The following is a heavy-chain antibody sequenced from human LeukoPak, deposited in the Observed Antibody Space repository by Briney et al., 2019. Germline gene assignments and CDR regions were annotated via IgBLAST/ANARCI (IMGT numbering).Heavy chain of an antibody. D-gene: IGHD1-26*01. J-gene: IGHJ4*02. CDR1: GGSVSSGSYY. CDR3: AVGVGATDY. CDR2: TNYSGGT. V-gene: IGHV4-61*01. Sequence: SETLSLTCTVSGGSVSSGSYYWNWIRQPPGKGLEWIGYTNYSGGTNYNPSLKSRVTISIDTSKNQFSLKLSSVTAADTAVYYCAVGVGATDYWGQGTLVTVSS.